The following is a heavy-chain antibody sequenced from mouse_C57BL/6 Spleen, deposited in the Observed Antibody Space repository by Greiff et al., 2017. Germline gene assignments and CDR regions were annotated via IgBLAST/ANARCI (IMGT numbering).Heavy chain of an antibody. CDR3: ARSSYYAPPYYAMDD. D-gene: IGHD2-1*01. J-gene: IGHJ4*01. CDR1: GYSFTGYY. V-gene: IGHV1-42*01. Sequence: VQLQQSGPELVKPGASVKISCKASGYSFTGYYMNWVKQSPETSLEWIGEINPSTGGTTYNQKLKAKATLTVDKSSSTAYMQLSSLTSEDSAVYFGARSSYYAPPYYAMDDWGQGTSVTVSS. CDR2: INPSTGGT.